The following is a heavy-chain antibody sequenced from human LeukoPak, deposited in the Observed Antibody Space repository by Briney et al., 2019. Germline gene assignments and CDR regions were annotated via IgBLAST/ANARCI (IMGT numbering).Heavy chain of an antibody. CDR2: IYYSGST. Sequence: SETLSLTCTVSGGSISSYYWSWIRQTPGKGLEWIGYIYYSGSTNYNPSLKSRVTISVDTSKNQFSLKLSSVTAADTAVYYCAGSGYYYDGSGLDYWGQGTLVTVSS. J-gene: IGHJ4*02. CDR3: AGSGYYYDGSGLDY. CDR1: GGSISSYY. V-gene: IGHV4-59*01. D-gene: IGHD3-22*01.